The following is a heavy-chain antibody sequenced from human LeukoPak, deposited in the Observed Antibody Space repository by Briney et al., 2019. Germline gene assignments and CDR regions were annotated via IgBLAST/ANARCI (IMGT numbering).Heavy chain of an antibody. CDR3: ARAPPLRLLWFGGNNWFDP. CDR1: GGSFSGYY. J-gene: IGHJ5*02. Sequence: PSETLSLPCAVYGGSFSGYYWSWIRQPPGKGLEWIGEINHSGSTNYNPSLKSRVTISVDTSKNQFSLKLSSVTAADTAVYYCARAPPLRLLWFGGNNWFDPWGQGTLVTVSS. V-gene: IGHV4-34*01. D-gene: IGHD3-10*01. CDR2: INHSGST.